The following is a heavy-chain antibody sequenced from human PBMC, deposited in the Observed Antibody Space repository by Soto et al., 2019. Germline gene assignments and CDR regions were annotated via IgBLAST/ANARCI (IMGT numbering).Heavy chain of an antibody. J-gene: IGHJ2*01. CDR2: IYYSGST. CDR1: GGSISSSSYY. D-gene: IGHD6-19*01. Sequence: SETLSLTCTVSGGSISSSSYYWGWIRQPPGKGLEWIGSIYYSGSTYYNPSLKSRVTISVDTSKNQFSLKLSSVTAADTAVYYCARDGSVADPGNWYFDLWGRGTLVTVSS. V-gene: IGHV4-39*02. CDR3: ARDGSVADPGNWYFDL.